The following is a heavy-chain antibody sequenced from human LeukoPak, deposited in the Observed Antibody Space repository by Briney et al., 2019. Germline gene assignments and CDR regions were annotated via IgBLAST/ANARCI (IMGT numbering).Heavy chain of an antibody. CDR1: GYSFPTYW. V-gene: IGHV5-51*01. J-gene: IGHJ6*02. CDR3: ARRNFFYYGMDV. Sequence: GESLKISCKGSGYSFPTYWIGWVRQMPGKGLEWMGIIYPGDSDARYSPSFHGQVTISVDESISTAYLQWSSLKASDTAIYFCARRNFFYYGMDVWGQGTSVTVSS. CDR2: IYPGDSDA.